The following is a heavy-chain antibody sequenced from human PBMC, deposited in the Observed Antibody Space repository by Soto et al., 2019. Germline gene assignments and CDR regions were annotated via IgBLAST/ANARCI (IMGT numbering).Heavy chain of an antibody. CDR1: GFSLSTTGMC. V-gene: IGHV2-70*13. CDR2: ITWEDDK. D-gene: IGHD2-8*02. Sequence: SGPTLVNPTQTPTLTCTFSGFSLSTTGMCVSWIRQPPGKALEWLALITWEDDKSYTTSLKTRLSISNDTSKNQVVLTMTNMYPVDTATYYCARFKGGVIPRSFDVCGQG. CDR3: ARFKGGVIPRSFDV. J-gene: IGHJ3*01.